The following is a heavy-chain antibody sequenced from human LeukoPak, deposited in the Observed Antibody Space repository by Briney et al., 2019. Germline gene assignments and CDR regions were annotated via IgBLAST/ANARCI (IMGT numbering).Heavy chain of an antibody. CDR2: ISWNSGSI. Sequence: GRSLRLSCAASGFTFDDYAMHWVRQAPGKGLEWVSGISWNSGSIGYADSGKGRFTISRDNAKNSLYLQMNSLRAEDTALYYCAKGRLSAAIDYWGQGTLVTVSS. J-gene: IGHJ4*02. CDR3: AKGRLSAAIDY. CDR1: GFTFDDYA. V-gene: IGHV3-9*01. D-gene: IGHD6-13*01.